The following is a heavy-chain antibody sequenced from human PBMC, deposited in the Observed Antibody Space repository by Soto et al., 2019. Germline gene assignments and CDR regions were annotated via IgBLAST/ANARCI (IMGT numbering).Heavy chain of an antibody. CDR1: GGSFSHYY. Sequence: QVQLQQWGAGLLKPSETLSLTCSVFGGSFSHYYWNWIRQPPGKGLEWIGEINDSGRTKYNPSLESRVTMYIDTSKMQFSLRLNSVTAEDAAIYYCARTGRGYPRDAFDIWGQGTMFTVSS. V-gene: IGHV4-34*01. CDR3: ARTGRGYPRDAFDI. CDR2: INDSGRT. D-gene: IGHD6-25*01. J-gene: IGHJ3*02.